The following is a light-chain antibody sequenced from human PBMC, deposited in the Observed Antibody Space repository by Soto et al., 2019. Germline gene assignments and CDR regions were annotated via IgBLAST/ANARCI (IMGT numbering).Light chain of an antibody. J-gene: IGLJ3*02. V-gene: IGLV2-11*01. CDR1: SSDVDDYNY. CDR2: DVT. Sequence: QSALTQPRSVSGSPGQSVTISCTGTSSDVDDYNYVSWYQQHPDTAPKLMIYDVTKRPSGVPDRFSGSKSGNTASLTISGLQAEDEADYYCAAWDDILNGWVFGGGTKLTVL. CDR3: AAWDDILNGWV.